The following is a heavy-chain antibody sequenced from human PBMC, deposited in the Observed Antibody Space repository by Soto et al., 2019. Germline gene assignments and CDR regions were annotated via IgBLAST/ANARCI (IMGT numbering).Heavy chain of an antibody. D-gene: IGHD6-19*01. J-gene: IGHJ4*02. CDR2: ISGSGGST. Sequence: GGSLRLSCAASGFTFSSYAMSWVRQAPGKGLEWVSAISGSGGSTYYADSVKGRCTISRDNSKNTLYLQMNSLRAEDTAVYYCAKEPGIAVAGAIDYWGQGTLVTVSS. CDR3: AKEPGIAVAGAIDY. CDR1: GFTFSSYA. V-gene: IGHV3-23*01.